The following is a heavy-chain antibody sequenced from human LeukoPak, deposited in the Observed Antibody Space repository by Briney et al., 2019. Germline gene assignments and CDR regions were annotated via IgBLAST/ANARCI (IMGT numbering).Heavy chain of an antibody. CDR3: AKDDLWELPDY. Sequence: GGSLRPSCAASGFTFSSYAMHWVRQAPGKGLEWVAVISYDGSNKYYADSVKGRFTISRDNSKNTLYLQMNSLRAEDTAVYYCAKDDLWELPDYWGQGTLVTISS. J-gene: IGHJ4*02. D-gene: IGHD1-26*01. CDR2: ISYDGSNK. CDR1: GFTFSSYA. V-gene: IGHV3-30-3*01.